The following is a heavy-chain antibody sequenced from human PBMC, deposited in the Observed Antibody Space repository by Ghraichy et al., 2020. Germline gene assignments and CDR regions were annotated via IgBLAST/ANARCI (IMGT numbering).Heavy chain of an antibody. V-gene: IGHV1-18*01. J-gene: IGHJ6*03. Sequence: ASVKVSCKASGYTFTSYGISWVRQAPGQGLEWMGWISAYNGNTNYAQKLQGRVTMTTDTSTSTAYMELRSLRSDDTAVYYCAVYLRRWVGRDLAVAGLYYYMDVWGKGTTVTVSS. CDR3: AVYLRRWVGRDLAVAGLYYYMDV. CDR2: ISAYNGNT. CDR1: GYTFTSYG. D-gene: IGHD6-19*01.